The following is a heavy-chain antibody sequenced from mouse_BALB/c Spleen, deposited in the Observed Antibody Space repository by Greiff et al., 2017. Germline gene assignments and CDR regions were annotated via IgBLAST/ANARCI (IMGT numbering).Heavy chain of an antibody. CDR1: GYSITSDYA. D-gene: IGHD2-1*01. Sequence: ESGPGLVKPSQSLSLTCTVTGYSITSDYAWNWIRQFPGNKLEWMGYISYSGSTSYNPSLKSRISITRDTSKNQFFLQLNSVTTEDTATYYCARWGGNFAWFAYWGQGTLVTVSA. V-gene: IGHV3-2*02. CDR3: ARWGGNFAWFAY. J-gene: IGHJ3*01. CDR2: ISYSGST.